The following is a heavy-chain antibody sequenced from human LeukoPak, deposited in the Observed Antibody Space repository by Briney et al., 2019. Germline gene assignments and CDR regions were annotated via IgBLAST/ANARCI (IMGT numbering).Heavy chain of an antibody. CDR1: GFNFRDYH. CDR2: IVGSSSYT. V-gene: IGHV3-11*06. J-gene: IGHJ5*02. D-gene: IGHD3-3*01. CDR3: ATHLSLTVFGVLLDL. Sequence: GGSLRLSCAASGFNFRDYHMSWIRQAPGKGLEWVAYIVGSSSYTNYADSVKGRFTISRDNGENSLYLQMNSLRDEDTAVYYCATHLSLTVFGVLLDLWGQGNLVTVSS.